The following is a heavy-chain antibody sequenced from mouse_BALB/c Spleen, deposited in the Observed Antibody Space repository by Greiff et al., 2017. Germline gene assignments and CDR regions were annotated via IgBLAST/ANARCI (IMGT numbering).Heavy chain of an antibody. CDR1: GFTFSSFG. CDR2: ISSGSSTI. CDR3: ASGDSPYAMDY. V-gene: IGHV5-17*02. Sequence: EVQGVESGGGLVQPGGSRKLSCAASGFTFSSFGMHWVRQAPEKGLEWVAYISSGSSTIYYADTVKGRFTISRDNPKNTLFLQMTSLRSEDTAMYYCASGDSPYAMDYWGQGTSVTVSS. J-gene: IGHJ4*01.